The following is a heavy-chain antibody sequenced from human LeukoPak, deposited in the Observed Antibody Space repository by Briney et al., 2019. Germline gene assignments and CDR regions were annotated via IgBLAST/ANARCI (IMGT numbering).Heavy chain of an antibody. Sequence: PGGSLRLSCAASGFTFSSYVMSWVRQAPGKGLEWVSAISGRDGSTYYADSVKGRFTISRDNSRNTLYLQMNSLRAEDTAVYYCAKIRFGEFKYSDYWGQGTLVTVSS. J-gene: IGHJ4*02. CDR2: ISGRDGST. V-gene: IGHV3-23*01. CDR1: GFTFSSYV. D-gene: IGHD3-10*01. CDR3: AKIRFGEFKYSDY.